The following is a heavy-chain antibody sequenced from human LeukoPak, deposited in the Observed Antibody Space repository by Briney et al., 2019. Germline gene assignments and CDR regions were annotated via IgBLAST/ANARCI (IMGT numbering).Heavy chain of an antibody. CDR3: ARVVEDGYNYYYYGMDV. D-gene: IGHD5-24*01. CDR1: GGTFSSYA. V-gene: IGHV1-69*04. Sequence: ASVKVSCKASGGTFSSYAISWVRQAPGQGLEWMGRIIPILGIANYAQKFQGRVTITADKSTSTAYMELSSLRSEDTAVYYCARVVEDGYNYYYYGMDVWGQGTTVTVSS. CDR2: IIPILGIA. J-gene: IGHJ6*02.